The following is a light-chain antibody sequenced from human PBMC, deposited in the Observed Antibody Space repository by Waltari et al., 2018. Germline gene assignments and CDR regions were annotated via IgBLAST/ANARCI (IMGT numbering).Light chain of an antibody. CDR3: SSYTSSSVYV. CDR1: SSDVGGYNH. Sequence: QSALTQPASVSGSPGQSITIACPGTSSDVGGYNHFSWYQQIPGKAPKLMIFDVTNRPSGVSNRFSGSKSGNTASLTISGLQAEDEADYYCSSYTSSSVYVFGTGTKVTVL. CDR2: DVT. J-gene: IGLJ1*01. V-gene: IGLV2-14*03.